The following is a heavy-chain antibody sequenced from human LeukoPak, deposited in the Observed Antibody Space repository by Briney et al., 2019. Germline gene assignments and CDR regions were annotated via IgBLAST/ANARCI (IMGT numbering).Heavy chain of an antibody. CDR1: GDSSSGVDYY. CDR2: NSFSGSS. Sequence: SQTLSLTCTVTGDSSSGVDYYWTWIRQPPGKGLEWIGYNSFSGSSGYNPSLRTRVSISLDTSKNQFSLKLYSVTAADTAVYYCARNSRESTGWLYYDYWGRGTLVTVSS. J-gene: IGHJ4*02. CDR3: ARNSRESTGWLYYDY. V-gene: IGHV4-30-4*08. D-gene: IGHD2-8*02.